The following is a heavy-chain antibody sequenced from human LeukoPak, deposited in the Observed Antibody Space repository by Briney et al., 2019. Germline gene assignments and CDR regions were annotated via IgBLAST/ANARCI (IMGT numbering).Heavy chain of an antibody. CDR3: AGYYDSSGYYLDY. Sequence: PSETLSLTCTVSGGSISSGGYYWSWIRQPPGKGLEWIGYIYHSGSTYYNPSLKSRVTISVDRSKNQFSLKLSSVTAADTAVYYCAGYYDSSGYYLDYWGQGTLVTVSS. CDR1: GGSISSGGYY. D-gene: IGHD3-22*01. CDR2: IYHSGST. J-gene: IGHJ4*02. V-gene: IGHV4-30-2*01.